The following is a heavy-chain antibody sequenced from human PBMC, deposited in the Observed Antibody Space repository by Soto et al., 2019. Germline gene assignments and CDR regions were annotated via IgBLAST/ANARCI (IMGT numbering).Heavy chain of an antibody. J-gene: IGHJ6*02. CDR2: ISGSGVHT. Sequence: QPGVSLRLSCEASGFTFSIYAMTWVRQAPGKGLEWVSSISGSGVHTYYADSVKGRFAISRDNSKNTLSLQMNSLRAEDTALYYCAKDGSYDFWRGDFDVWGQGATVTVSS. CDR3: AKDGSYDFWRGDFDV. CDR1: GFTFSIYA. D-gene: IGHD3-3*01. V-gene: IGHV3-23*01.